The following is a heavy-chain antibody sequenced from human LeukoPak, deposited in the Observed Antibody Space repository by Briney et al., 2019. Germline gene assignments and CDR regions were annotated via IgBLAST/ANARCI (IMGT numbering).Heavy chain of an antibody. J-gene: IGHJ6*02. Sequence: APVKVSCKASGGTFSSYAISWVRQAPGQGLEWMGGIIPIFGTANYAQKFQGRVTITADESTSTAYMELSSLRSEDTAVYYCARDPIVVPAAINYYYYGMDVWGQGTTVTVSS. CDR1: GGTFSSYA. D-gene: IGHD2-2*01. V-gene: IGHV1-69*13. CDR3: ARDPIVVPAAINYYYYGMDV. CDR2: IIPIFGTA.